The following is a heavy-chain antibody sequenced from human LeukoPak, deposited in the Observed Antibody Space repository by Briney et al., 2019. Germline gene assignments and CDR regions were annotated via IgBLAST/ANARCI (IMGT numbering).Heavy chain of an antibody. V-gene: IGHV4-4*07. J-gene: IGHJ3*02. CDR3: ARLGYCSGGSCYSLSAFDI. CDR2: IYTSGST. D-gene: IGHD2-15*01. CDR1: GGSISSYY. Sequence: SETLSLTCTVSGGSISSYYWSWIRQPAGKGLEWIGRIYTSGSTNYNPSLKSRVTMSVDTSKNQFSLKLSSVTAADTAVYYCARLGYCSGGSCYSLSAFDIWGQGTMVTVSS.